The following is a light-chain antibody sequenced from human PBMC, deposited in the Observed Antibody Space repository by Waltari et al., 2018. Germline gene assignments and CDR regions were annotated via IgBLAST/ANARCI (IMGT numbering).Light chain of an antibody. CDR2: GAS. CDR3: QQYNDWPRT. Sequence: ETVMTQSPATLSVSPGERVTLSCKASQSVRSNLAWYQQKPGQAPRLLIYGASTRATDIPARFSGSGSGTEFTLTISSLQSEDFAVYHCQQYNDWPRTLGQGTKVEIK. V-gene: IGKV3-15*01. CDR1: QSVRSN. J-gene: IGKJ1*01.